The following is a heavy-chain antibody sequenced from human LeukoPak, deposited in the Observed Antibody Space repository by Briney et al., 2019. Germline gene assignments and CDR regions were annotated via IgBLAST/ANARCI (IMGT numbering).Heavy chain of an antibody. CDR3: ARDVREMATIRSIDAFDI. Sequence: SQTLSLTCAISGDSVSSNSAAWNWIWQSPSRGLEWLVRTYYRSKWYNDYAVSVKGRITINPDTSKNQFSLQLNSVTPEDTAVYYCARDVREMATIRSIDAFDIWGQGTMVTVSS. D-gene: IGHD5-24*01. J-gene: IGHJ3*02. CDR2: TYYRSKWYN. V-gene: IGHV6-1*01. CDR1: GDSVSSNSAA.